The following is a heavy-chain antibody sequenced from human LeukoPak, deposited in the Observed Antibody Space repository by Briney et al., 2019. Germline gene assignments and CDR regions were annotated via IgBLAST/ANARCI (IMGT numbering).Heavy chain of an antibody. CDR3: ARANYDILTGYLDY. CDR2: ISYDGNNE. V-gene: IGHV3-30*03. J-gene: IGHJ4*02. Sequence: GRSLRLSCAASRLTFSSSGMHWVRQAPGKGLEWVAVISYDGNNEYYADSVKGRFTISRDNSKNTLYLQMNSPRAEDTAVYYCARANYDILTGYLDYWGQGTLVTVSS. CDR1: RLTFSSSG. D-gene: IGHD3-9*01.